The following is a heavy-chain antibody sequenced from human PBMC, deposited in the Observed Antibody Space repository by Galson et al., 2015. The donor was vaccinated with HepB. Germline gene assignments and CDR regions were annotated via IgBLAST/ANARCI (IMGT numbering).Heavy chain of an antibody. J-gene: IGHJ4*02. CDR2: MNPNSGNT. CDR3: ARELGEFRGFDY. V-gene: IGHV1-8*01. CDR1: GYTFTSYD. Sequence: SVKVSCKASGYTFTSYDINWVRQATGQGLEWMGWMNPNSGNTGYAQKFLGRVTMTRNTSISTAYMELSSLRSEDTAVYYCARELGEFRGFDYWGQGTLVTVSS. D-gene: IGHD3-10*01.